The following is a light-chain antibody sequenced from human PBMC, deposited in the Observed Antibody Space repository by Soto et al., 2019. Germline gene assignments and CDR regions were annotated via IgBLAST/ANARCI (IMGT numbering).Light chain of an antibody. V-gene: IGKV3-20*01. J-gene: IGKJ2*01. CDR1: QSVKSAH. CDR2: AAS. CDR3: QHYGWSPQ. Sequence: EIVLTQSPGTLSLSPGERATLSCRTSQSVKSAHLAWYQQRPGQTPRLLIYAASQRATGTPDRVSGGGTGTDFTLTISILEPEDFAMYYCQHYGWSPQFGQGTKLEI.